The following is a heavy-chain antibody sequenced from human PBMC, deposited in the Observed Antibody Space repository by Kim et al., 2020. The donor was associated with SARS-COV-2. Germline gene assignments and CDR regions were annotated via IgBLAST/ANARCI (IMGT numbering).Heavy chain of an antibody. J-gene: IGHJ5*02. Sequence: YYNPSRKRRVTRSVDTSKNQFSLKLSSVTAADTAVYYCARVVVGATGWFDPWGQGTLVTVSS. D-gene: IGHD2-15*01. V-gene: IGHV4-31*02. CDR3: ARVVVGATGWFDP.